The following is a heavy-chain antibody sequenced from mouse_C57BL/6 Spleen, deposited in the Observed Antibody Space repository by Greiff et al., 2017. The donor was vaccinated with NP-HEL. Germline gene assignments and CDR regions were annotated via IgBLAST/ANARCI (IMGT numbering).Heavy chain of an antibody. Sequence: QVQLQQPGAELVMPGASVKLSCKASGYTFTSYWMHWVKQRPGQGLEWIGEIDPSDSYTNYNQKFKGKSTLTVDKSSNTAYMQLSSLTSGDSAVYYCARWGYDYYFFDYWGQGTTLTVSS. CDR2: IDPSDSYT. CDR1: GYTFTSYW. CDR3: ARWGYDYYFFDY. J-gene: IGHJ2*01. D-gene: IGHD2-4*01. V-gene: IGHV1-69*01.